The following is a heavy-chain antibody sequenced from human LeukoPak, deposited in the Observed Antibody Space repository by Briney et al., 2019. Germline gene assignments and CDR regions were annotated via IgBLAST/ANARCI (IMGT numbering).Heavy chain of an antibody. Sequence: GGSLRLSCLASGFSFSSSWMHWVRQTPGKELLWLSRISSDGTDIKYADSVRGRFIISRDNAKNTLYLQMNNLRVEDTAVYYCARGQTQLGPTTVDYWGQGTLVTVSS. V-gene: IGHV3-74*01. CDR1: GFSFSSSW. CDR2: ISSDGTDI. J-gene: IGHJ4*02. CDR3: ARGQTQLGPTTVDY. D-gene: IGHD2-2*01.